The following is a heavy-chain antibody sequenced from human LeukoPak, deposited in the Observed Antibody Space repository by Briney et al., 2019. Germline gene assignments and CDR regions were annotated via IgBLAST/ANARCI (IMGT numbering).Heavy chain of an antibody. V-gene: IGHV4-34*01. CDR3: ARRGDYYDSSGYHYYFDY. D-gene: IGHD3-22*01. CDR2: ISHSGIT. Sequence: SETLSLTCAVYGGSFSGYYWSWIRQPPGKGLEWIGEISHSGITNHNPSLKSQVTISADTSKNQFSLKLSSVTAADTAVYYCARRGDYYDSSGYHYYFDYWGQGTLVTVSS. CDR1: GGSFSGYY. J-gene: IGHJ4*02.